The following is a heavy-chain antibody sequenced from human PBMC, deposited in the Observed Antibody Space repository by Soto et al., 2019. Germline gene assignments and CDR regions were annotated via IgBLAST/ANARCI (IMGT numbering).Heavy chain of an antibody. J-gene: IGHJ5*02. Sequence: QVQLVESGGGVVQPGRSLRLSCAASGFTFSSYGMHWVRQAPGKGLEWVAVISYDGSNKYYADSVKGRFTISRDNSKNTLYLQMNSLRAEDAAVYYCAELADSSSWYWFDPWGQGTLVTVSS. CDR3: AELADSSSWYWFDP. CDR1: GFTFSSYG. V-gene: IGHV3-30*18. CDR2: ISYDGSNK. D-gene: IGHD6-13*01.